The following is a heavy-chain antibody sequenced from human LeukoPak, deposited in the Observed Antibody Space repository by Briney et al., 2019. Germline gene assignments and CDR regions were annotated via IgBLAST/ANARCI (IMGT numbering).Heavy chain of an antibody. Sequence: ASVKVSCQASGGTFSSYAISWVRQAPGQGLEWMGGIIPIFGTANYAQKFQGRVTITADESTSTAYMELSSLRSEDTAVYYCARDLKGGYKQRSSSDAFDIWGQGTMVTVSS. D-gene: IGHD5-24*01. CDR3: ARDLKGGYKQRSSSDAFDI. CDR1: GGTFSSYA. V-gene: IGHV1-69*13. J-gene: IGHJ3*02. CDR2: IIPIFGTA.